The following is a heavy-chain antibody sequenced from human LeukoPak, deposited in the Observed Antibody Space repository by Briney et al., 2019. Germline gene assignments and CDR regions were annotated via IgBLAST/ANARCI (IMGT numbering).Heavy chain of an antibody. D-gene: IGHD2-2*01. CDR2: INSDGSST. Sequence: GGSLRLSCAASGFTFSSYWMHWVRQAPGKGLVWVSRINSDGSSTSYADSVKGRFTISRDNAKNTLYLQMNSLRAEDTAVYYCAKDSPSYAGNPEGAFDIWGQGTMVTVSS. CDR1: GFTFSSYW. J-gene: IGHJ3*02. V-gene: IGHV3-74*01. CDR3: AKDSPSYAGNPEGAFDI.